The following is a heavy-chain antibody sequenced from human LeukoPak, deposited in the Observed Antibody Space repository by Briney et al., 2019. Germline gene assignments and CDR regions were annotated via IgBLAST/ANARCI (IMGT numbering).Heavy chain of an antibody. Sequence: PGGSLRLSCAASGFTFSSYSMNWVRQAPGKGLEWIGEINHSGSTNYNPSLKSRVTISVDTSKNQFSLKLSSVTAADTAVYYRARGRRRRLLWFGESTDEHNWFDPWGQGTLVTVSS. D-gene: IGHD3-10*01. CDR3: ARGRRRRLLWFGESTDEHNWFDP. V-gene: IGHV4-34*01. CDR1: GFTFSSYS. CDR2: INHSGST. J-gene: IGHJ5*02.